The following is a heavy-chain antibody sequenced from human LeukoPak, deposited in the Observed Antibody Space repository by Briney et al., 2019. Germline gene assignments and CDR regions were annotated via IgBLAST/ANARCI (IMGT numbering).Heavy chain of an antibody. CDR1: GGTFSSYA. D-gene: IGHD6-25*01. CDR2: IIPILGIA. J-gene: IGHJ6*02. V-gene: IGHV1-69*04. Sequence: GASVKVSCKASGGTFSSYAISWVRQAPGQGLEWMGRIIPILGIANYAQKFQGRVTITADKSTSTAYMELSSLRSDDTAVYYCARDILRLPTYYYYGMDVWGQGTTVTVSS. CDR3: ARDILRLPTYYYYGMDV.